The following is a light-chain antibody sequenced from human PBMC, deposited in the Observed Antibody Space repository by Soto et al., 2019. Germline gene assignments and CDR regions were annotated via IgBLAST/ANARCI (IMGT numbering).Light chain of an antibody. CDR3: QQSYSTPIT. CDR1: QSIRSY. J-gene: IGKJ5*01. Sequence: DIQMIQSPSSLSASVGDRFTITCLAIQSIRSYLNWYQQKPGKAPKLLIYPASSLQSGVPSRFSGSGSGTDFTLTISSLQPEDFEPYYCQQSYSTPITFGQGTRLEIK. V-gene: IGKV1-39*01. CDR2: PAS.